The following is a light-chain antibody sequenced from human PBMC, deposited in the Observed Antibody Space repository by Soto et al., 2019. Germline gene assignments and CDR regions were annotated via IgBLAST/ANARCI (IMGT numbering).Light chain of an antibody. Sequence: QSVLTQPASVSGSPGQSITISCTGTSRDIGAYNFVSWYQQHPGKAPKLMLYDVNIRPSGVSNRFSGSKSGNTASLTISGLQAEYEADYYCTSWTTSTTMIFGGGTKVTVL. V-gene: IGLV2-14*03. CDR1: SRDIGAYNF. CDR2: DVN. J-gene: IGLJ2*01. CDR3: TSWTTSTTMI.